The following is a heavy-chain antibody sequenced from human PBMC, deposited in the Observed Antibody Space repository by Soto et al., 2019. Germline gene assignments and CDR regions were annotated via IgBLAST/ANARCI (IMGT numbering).Heavy chain of an antibody. V-gene: IGHV3-21*01. J-gene: IGHJ3*02. Sequence: EVQLVESGGGLVKPGGSLRLSCAASGFTFSSYSMNWVRQAPGKGLEWVSSISRSAGNTYYADSVKGRFTISRDNAKNSMYLQMNSLIAEDTAVYYCARDQVPGLDAFDIWGQGTMVTVSS. CDR3: ARDQVPGLDAFDI. CDR1: GFTFSSYS. CDR2: ISRSAGNT.